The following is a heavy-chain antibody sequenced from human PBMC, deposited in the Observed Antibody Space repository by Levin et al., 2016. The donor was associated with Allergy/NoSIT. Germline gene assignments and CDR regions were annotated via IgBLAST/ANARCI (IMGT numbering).Heavy chain of an antibody. J-gene: IGHJ4*02. CDR2: ISSTTSNT. D-gene: IGHD4-11*01. Sequence: GESLKISCVASGFTFSGYSINWVRQAPGKGLEWISHISSTTSNTYYADSVKGRFTISRDDAQNSVFLQMDSLRAEDTAVYYCARDYNYFDYWGQGTLVTVSS. V-gene: IGHV3-48*01. CDR1: GFTFSGYS. CDR3: ARDYNYFDY.